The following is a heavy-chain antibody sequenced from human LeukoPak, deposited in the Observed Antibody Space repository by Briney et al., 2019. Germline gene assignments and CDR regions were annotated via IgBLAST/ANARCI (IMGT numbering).Heavy chain of an antibody. V-gene: IGHV3-53*01. J-gene: IGHJ4*02. D-gene: IGHD3-22*01. CDR2: IYSGGST. Sequence: GGSLRLSCAASGFTVSSNYMSWVRQAPGKGLEWVSVIYSGGSTYYADSVKGRFTISRDNSKNTLYLQMNSLRAEDTAVYYCARSPRPLYDSSGYYYDYWGQGTLVTVPS. CDR3: ARSPRPLYDSSGYYYDY. CDR1: GFTVSSNY.